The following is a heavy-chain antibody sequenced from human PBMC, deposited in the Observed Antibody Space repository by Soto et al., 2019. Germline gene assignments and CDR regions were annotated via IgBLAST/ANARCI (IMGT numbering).Heavy chain of an antibody. Sequence: GGSLRLSCAASGFTFSSYDMHWVRQAPGKGLEWVSAISGSGGSTYYADSVKGRFTISRDNSKNTLYLQMNSLRAEDTAVYYCAKDTTDYDFWSGHMVNWFDPWGQGTLVTVSS. CDR2: ISGSGGST. D-gene: IGHD3-3*01. V-gene: IGHV3-23*01. J-gene: IGHJ5*02. CDR3: AKDTTDYDFWSGHMVNWFDP. CDR1: GFTFSSYD.